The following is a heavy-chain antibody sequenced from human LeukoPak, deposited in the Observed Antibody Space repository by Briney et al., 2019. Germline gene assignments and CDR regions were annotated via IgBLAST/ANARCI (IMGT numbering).Heavy chain of an antibody. CDR2: INPNSDGT. Sequence: ASVTVSCKASGYTFTGYYMHWVRQAPGQGLEGMGWINPNSDGTNYAQKFQGRVTMTRDTSISTAYMELSRLRSDDTAVYYCARDRGYSSSWYVHFDYWGQGTLVTVSS. CDR1: GYTFTGYY. V-gene: IGHV1-2*02. D-gene: IGHD6-13*01. CDR3: ARDRGYSSSWYVHFDY. J-gene: IGHJ4*02.